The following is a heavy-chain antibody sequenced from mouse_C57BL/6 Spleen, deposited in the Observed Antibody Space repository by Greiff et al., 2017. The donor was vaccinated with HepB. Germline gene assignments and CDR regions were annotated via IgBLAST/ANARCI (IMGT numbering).Heavy chain of an antibody. CDR1: GFTFTDYY. D-gene: IGHD1-1*01. V-gene: IGHV7-3*01. Sequence: EVKVVESGGGLVQPGGSLSLSCAASGFTFTDYYMSWVRQPPGKALEWLGFIRNKANGYTTEYSASVKGRFTISRDNSQSILYLQMNALRAEDSATYYCARYCYGSWVDYWGQGTTLTVSS. CDR3: ARYCYGSWVDY. CDR2: IRNKANGYTT. J-gene: IGHJ2*01.